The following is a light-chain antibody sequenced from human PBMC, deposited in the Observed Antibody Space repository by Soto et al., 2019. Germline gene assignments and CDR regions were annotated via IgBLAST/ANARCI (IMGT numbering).Light chain of an antibody. Sequence: QSVLTQPASVSGSPGQSITISCTGTSSDVGAYNYVSWYQQHPGKAPKLMIYDVNIRPSGVSNRFSGSKSGNTASRTISGLQAEDEADYYCTSWTTSTTMKFGGGTKLTVL. CDR3: TSWTTSTTMK. V-gene: IGLV2-14*01. CDR2: DVN. CDR1: SSDVGAYNY. J-gene: IGLJ2*01.